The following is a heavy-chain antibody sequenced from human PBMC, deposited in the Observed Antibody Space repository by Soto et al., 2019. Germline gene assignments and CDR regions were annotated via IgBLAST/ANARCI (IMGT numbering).Heavy chain of an antibody. J-gene: IGHJ4*02. V-gene: IGHV4-4*02. D-gene: IGHD2-2*01. CDR2: IFHAGST. Sequence: SETLSLTCTVYGGSITNTNWWSWVRQPPGKGLEWLGAIFHAGSTNYNPSLKSRITMSAVKSENRFSLNLTSVTAADTAVYYCARTRQHCSATTCYEFYFDYWGQGTLVTVSS. CDR3: ARTRQHCSATTCYEFYFDY. CDR1: GGSITNTNW.